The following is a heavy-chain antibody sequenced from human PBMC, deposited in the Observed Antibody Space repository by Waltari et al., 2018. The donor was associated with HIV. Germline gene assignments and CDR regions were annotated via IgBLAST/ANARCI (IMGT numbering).Heavy chain of an antibody. J-gene: IGHJ6*02. Sequence: QVQLQESGPGLVKPSETLSLTCTVSGAPISSYYWSWIRKPPGKGLEWIGYIYYSGSTNYNPSLKSRVTISVDTSKNQFSLKLSSVAAADTAVYYCARVDYGPNPYGMDVWGQGTTVTVSS. CDR2: IYYSGST. CDR1: GAPISSYY. D-gene: IGHD4-17*01. V-gene: IGHV4-59*01. CDR3: ARVDYGPNPYGMDV.